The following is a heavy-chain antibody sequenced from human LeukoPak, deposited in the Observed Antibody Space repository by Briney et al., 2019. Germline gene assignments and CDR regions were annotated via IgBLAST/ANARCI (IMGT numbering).Heavy chain of an antibody. J-gene: IGHJ6*03. CDR1: GYSISSGYY. D-gene: IGHD2-15*01. CDR2: IYHSGST. Sequence: SETLSLTCTVSGYSISSGYYWGWIRQPPGKGLEWIGSIYHSGSTYYNPSLKSRVTISVDTSKNQFSLKLSSVTAADTAVYYCARELGYCSGDSCSFYYYIDVWGKGTTVTISS. V-gene: IGHV4-38-2*02. CDR3: ARELGYCSGDSCSFYYYIDV.